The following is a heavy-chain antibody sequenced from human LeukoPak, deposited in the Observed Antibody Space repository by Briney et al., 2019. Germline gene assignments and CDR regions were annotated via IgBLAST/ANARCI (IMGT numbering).Heavy chain of an antibody. CDR3: ARRVTLSDDAFDI. J-gene: IGHJ3*02. Sequence: GESLKISCNGSGYSFTSYWISWGRPMPGKGVEWMGRIDPSDSYTNYSPSFRGHVTISADKSISTAYLQWSSLKASDTAMYYCARRVTLSDDAFDIWGQGTMVTVSS. V-gene: IGHV5-10-1*01. CDR1: GYSFTSYW. CDR2: IDPSDSYT. D-gene: IGHD3-16*02.